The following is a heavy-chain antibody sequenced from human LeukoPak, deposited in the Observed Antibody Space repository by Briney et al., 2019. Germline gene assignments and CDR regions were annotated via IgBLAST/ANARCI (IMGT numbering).Heavy chain of an antibody. CDR3: ARDMGSGYDPEPGTSTVY. J-gene: IGHJ4*02. CDR1: GFTFSDYY. D-gene: IGHD5-12*01. V-gene: IGHV3-11*06. CDR2: ISSSSSYT. Sequence: GGSLRLSCAASGFTFSDYYMSWIRQAPGKGLEWVSYISSSSSYTNYADSVKGRFTISRDNAKNSLYLQMNSLRAEDTAVYYCARDMGSGYDPEPGTSTVYWGQGTLVTVSS.